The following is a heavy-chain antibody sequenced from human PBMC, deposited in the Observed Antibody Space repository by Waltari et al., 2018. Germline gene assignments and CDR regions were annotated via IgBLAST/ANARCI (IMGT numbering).Heavy chain of an antibody. V-gene: IGHV3-66*02. J-gene: IGHJ4*02. D-gene: IGHD5-18*01. CDR1: GFTVIRNH. CDR3: ARARDGETAMVYFDR. Sequence: EVQLVESGGGLVHPGGSLRLSCAASGFTVIRNHMSWVRRATGKGLEWVASIYGSGSTFYPDSGRGRFTISRDNSKNTVHLQMNSLRVEDTAIYYCARARDGETAMVYFDRWGQGTLVSVSS. CDR2: IYGSGST.